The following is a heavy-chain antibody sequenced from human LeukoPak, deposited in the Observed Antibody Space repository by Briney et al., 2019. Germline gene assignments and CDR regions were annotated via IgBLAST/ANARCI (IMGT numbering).Heavy chain of an antibody. V-gene: IGHV3-7*03. CDR2: LNEDGSRR. Sequence: GGSLRLSCAASGFTFSSYWMSWVRQTPGKGLEWVANLNEDGSRRYYLDSVKGRFTISRDNARSLMYLQMSGLSAEDTALYYCRRTTDSVGLFTYFDSGGRGPPPPFSS. CDR3: RRTTDSVGLFTYFDS. D-gene: IGHD1-14*01. J-gene: IGHJ4*01. CDR1: GFTFSSYW.